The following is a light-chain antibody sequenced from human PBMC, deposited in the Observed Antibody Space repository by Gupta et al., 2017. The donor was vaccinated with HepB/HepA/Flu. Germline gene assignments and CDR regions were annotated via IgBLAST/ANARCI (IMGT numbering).Light chain of an antibody. V-gene: IGLV1-44*01. Sequence: QSVLSPPPSASEPPGQRVTISCSGRSSNIGSNPVNWYQQLPVTAPKLLIYNNSQRPSGVPDRFSGSKSGTSASLAFSGLQAEDEADYYCAVWDDSLNGWVFGGGTKLTVL. CDR2: NNS. CDR3: AVWDDSLNGWV. J-gene: IGLJ3*02. CDR1: SSNIGSNP.